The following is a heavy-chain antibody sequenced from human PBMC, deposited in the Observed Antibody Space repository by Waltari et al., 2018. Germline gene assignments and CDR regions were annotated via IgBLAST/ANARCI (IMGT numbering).Heavy chain of an antibody. CDR2: IYHSGST. V-gene: IGHV4-4*01. CDR1: GGAISSSNW. Sequence: QVQLQESGPGLVKPSGTLSLTCAVSGGAISSSNWWSWVRQHPGKGLEWIGEIYHSGSTNYNPSLKSRVTISVDKSKNQFSLKLSSVTAADTAVYCCARESASAAGTFDYWGQGTLVTVSS. CDR3: ARESASAAGTFDY. D-gene: IGHD6-13*01. J-gene: IGHJ4*02.